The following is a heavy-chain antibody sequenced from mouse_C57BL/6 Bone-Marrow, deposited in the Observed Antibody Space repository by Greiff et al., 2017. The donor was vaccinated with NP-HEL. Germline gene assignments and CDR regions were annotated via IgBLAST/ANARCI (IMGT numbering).Heavy chain of an antibody. CDR3: TALFYYYGSSYFDY. V-gene: IGHV6-3*01. D-gene: IGHD1-1*01. CDR1: GFTFSNYW. CDR2: IRLKSDNYAT. J-gene: IGHJ2*01. Sequence: DVKLVESGGGLVQPGGSMKLSCVASGFTFSNYWMNWVRQSPEKGLEWVAQIRLKSDNYATHYAESVKGRFTISRDDSKSSVYLQMNNLRAEDTGIYYCTALFYYYGSSYFDYWGQGTTLTVSS.